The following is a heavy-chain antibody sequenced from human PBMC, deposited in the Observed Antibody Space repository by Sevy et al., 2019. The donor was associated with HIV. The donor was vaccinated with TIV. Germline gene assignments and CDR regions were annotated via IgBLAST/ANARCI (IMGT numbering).Heavy chain of an antibody. CDR2: INVYNGNT. D-gene: IGHD3-3*01. CDR3: ASSAGVYYVFWSGQPLDH. CDR1: GYTFSSYA. J-gene: IGHJ5*02. V-gene: IGHV1-18*01. Sequence: ASVKVSCKASGYTFSSYAITWVRQAPEQGLEWMGWINVYNGNTNYAQKFQGRVTMTTDTATSTGYVELRSLRSDDTAVYYCASSAGVYYVFWSGQPLDHWGQRTLVTVSS.